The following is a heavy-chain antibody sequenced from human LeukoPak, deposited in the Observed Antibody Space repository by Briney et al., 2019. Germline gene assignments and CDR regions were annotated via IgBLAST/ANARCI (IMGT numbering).Heavy chain of an antibody. CDR3: ARVFARSGEIGGSYYYY. CDR1: GGTFSSCA. J-gene: IGHJ4*02. CDR2: TIPIFGTA. V-gene: IGHV1-69*05. D-gene: IGHD1-26*01. Sequence: SVKVSCKASGGTFSSCAISWVRQAPGQGLEWMGGTIPIFGTANYAQKFQGRVAITTDESTSTAYMELSSLRSEDTAVYYCARVFARSGEIGGSYYYYWGQGTLVTVSS.